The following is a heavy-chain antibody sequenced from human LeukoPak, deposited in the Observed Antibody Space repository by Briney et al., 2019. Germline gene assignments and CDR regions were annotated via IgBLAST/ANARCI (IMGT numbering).Heavy chain of an antibody. Sequence: GGSLRLSCAASGFIFNTYSMNWARQAPGKGLEWVSSISSSNDYIYYADSVKGRFTISRDNAKNSLYLQMNSLRAEDTAVYYCARVGSYESSGYPYYYYYYMDVWGKGTTVTASS. CDR2: ISSSNDYI. V-gene: IGHV3-21*01. D-gene: IGHD3-22*01. J-gene: IGHJ6*03. CDR3: ARVGSYESSGYPYYYYYYMDV. CDR1: GFIFNTYS.